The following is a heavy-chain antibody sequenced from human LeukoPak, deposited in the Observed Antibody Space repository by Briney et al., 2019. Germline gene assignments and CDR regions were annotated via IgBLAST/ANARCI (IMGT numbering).Heavy chain of an antibody. J-gene: IGHJ5*02. CDR1: AYTFTSYG. V-gene: IGHV1-18*01. Sequence: AASVKVSCKASAYTFTSYGISWVRQAPGQGLEWMGWISAYNGNTNYAQKLQGRVTMTTDTSTSTAYMELRSLRSDDTAVYYCARVIHYYDSSGSIKGPSSKFDPWGQGTLVTVSS. D-gene: IGHD3-22*01. CDR2: ISAYNGNT. CDR3: ARVIHYYDSSGSIKGPSSKFDP.